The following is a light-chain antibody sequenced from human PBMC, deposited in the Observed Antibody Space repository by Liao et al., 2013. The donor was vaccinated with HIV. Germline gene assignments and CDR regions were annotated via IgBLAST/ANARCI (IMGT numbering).Light chain of an antibody. CDR2: QDS. Sequence: SYDLTQPPSVSVSPGQTATITCSGHKLVDTYACWYQQRPGQSPVLVIYQDSQRPSGIPERFSGSNFGNTATLTISGTQAVDEADYYCQAWDTTSYVVFGGGTKLTVL. CDR3: QAWDTTSYVV. V-gene: IGLV3-1*01. J-gene: IGLJ2*01. CDR1: KLVDTY.